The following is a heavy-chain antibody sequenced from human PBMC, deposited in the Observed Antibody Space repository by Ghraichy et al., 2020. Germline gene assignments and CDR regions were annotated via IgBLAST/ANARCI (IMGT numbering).Heavy chain of an antibody. Sequence: ASVKVSCKASGYTFTADFMHWVRQAPGQGLEWMGWINPNSGGTDYAQKFQGRVTMTRDTSISTAYMELSRLRSDDTAVYYCARDITVNYYYGIVVWCKGTTAIVSS. CDR1: GYTFTADF. CDR2: INPNSGGT. V-gene: IGHV1-2*02. D-gene: IGHD3-3*01. CDR3: ARDITVNYYYGIVV. J-gene: IGHJ6*04.